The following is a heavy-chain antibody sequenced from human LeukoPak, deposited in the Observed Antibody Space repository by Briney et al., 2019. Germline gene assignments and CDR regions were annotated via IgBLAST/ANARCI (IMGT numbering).Heavy chain of an antibody. CDR2: IWYGGSNK. D-gene: IGHD3-10*01. V-gene: IGHV3-33*08. CDR3: ARGVVVRGWAHEMDV. CDR1: GFTFSSYG. Sequence: PGGSLRLSCAASGFTFSSYGMHWVRQAPGKGLEWVAVIWYGGSNKYYADSVKGRFTISRDNSKNTLYLQMNSLRAEDTAVYYCARGVVVRGWAHEMDVWGQGTTVTVSS. J-gene: IGHJ6*02.